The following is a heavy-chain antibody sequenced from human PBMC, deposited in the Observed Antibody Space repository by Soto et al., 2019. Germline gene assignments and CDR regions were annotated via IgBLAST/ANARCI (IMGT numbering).Heavy chain of an antibody. Sequence: VQLVQSGAEVKKPGSSVKVSCKASGGTFSSYPISWVRQAPGQGLEWMGRVIPMLGIANYAQRFQGRVTITADKSSTTAYMELSSLRSEDTAVYYCARGGGNSYKVDYWGQGTLVTVSS. CDR3: ARGGGNSYKVDY. V-gene: IGHV1-69*02. J-gene: IGHJ4*02. CDR2: VIPMLGIA. D-gene: IGHD5-18*01. CDR1: GGTFSSYP.